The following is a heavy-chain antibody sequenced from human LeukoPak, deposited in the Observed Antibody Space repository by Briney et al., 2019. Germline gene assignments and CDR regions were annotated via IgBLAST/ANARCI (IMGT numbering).Heavy chain of an antibody. V-gene: IGHV3-30*04. D-gene: IGHD5-18*01. CDR1: GFTFSSYA. Sequence: GGSLRLSCAASGFTFSSYAMHWVRQAPGKGLEWVAVISYDGSNKYYADSVKGRFTISRDNSKNTLYLQMNSLRAEDTAVYYCARDQRGYSYGGYYYYYYMDVWGKGTTVTVSS. CDR3: ARDQRGYSYGGYYYYYYMDV. CDR2: ISYDGSNK. J-gene: IGHJ6*03.